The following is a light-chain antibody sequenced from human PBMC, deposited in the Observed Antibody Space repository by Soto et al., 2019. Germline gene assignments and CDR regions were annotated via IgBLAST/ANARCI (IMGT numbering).Light chain of an antibody. V-gene: IGLV2-8*01. CDR3: CSYGGGNNFYV. CDR2: EVS. Sequence: QSALTQPLSASGSPGQSVTISCTGTSSDIGTYDYVSWYQHLPDKAPKLIIYEVSKRPSGVPDRFSGSKSGNTASLTVSGLQAEDEGDYYCCSYGGGNNFYVFGTGTKVTVL. J-gene: IGLJ1*01. CDR1: SSDIGTYDY.